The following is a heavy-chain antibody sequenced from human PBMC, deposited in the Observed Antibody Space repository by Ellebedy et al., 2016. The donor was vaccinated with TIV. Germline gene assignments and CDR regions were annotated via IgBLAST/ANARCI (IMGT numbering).Heavy chain of an antibody. Sequence: MPGGSLRLSCTVSGGSLSSYYWSWIRQPPGKGLEWIGYIHYSGTTDYNPSLKSRVTISADTSKKKFSLKLRSVTAADTAVYYCARELTQGYYYYGMDVWGQGTTVTVSS. J-gene: IGHJ6*02. V-gene: IGHV4-59*01. CDR2: IHYSGTT. CDR1: GGSLSSYY. D-gene: IGHD3-9*01. CDR3: ARELTQGYYYYGMDV.